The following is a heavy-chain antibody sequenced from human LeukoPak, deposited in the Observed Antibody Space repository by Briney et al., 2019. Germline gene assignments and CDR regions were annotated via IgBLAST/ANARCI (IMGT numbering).Heavy chain of an antibody. J-gene: IGHJ4*02. D-gene: IGHD3-9*01. CDR2: IYYSGST. Sequence: SQTLSLTCTVSGGSINSGDYYWSWIRQPPGKGLEWIGFIYYSGSTYNNPSLKSRVTISVDTSKNQFSLKLSSVTAADTAVYYCARKGGRRSLTYYDILTGSGLDYWGQGTLVAVSS. CDR1: GGSINSGDYY. V-gene: IGHV4-30-4*01. CDR3: ARKGGRRSLTYYDILTGSGLDY.